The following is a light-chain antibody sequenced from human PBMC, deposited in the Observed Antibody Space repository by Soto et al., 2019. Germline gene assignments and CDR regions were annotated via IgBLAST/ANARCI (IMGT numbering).Light chain of an antibody. CDR2: DAS. CDR1: QSVSNY. J-gene: IGKJ5*01. V-gene: IGKV3-11*01. Sequence: EIVLTQSPATLSLSPGERATLSCRASQSVSNYLAWYQHKPGQGPRLLIYDASNRATGIPARFSGSGSGTDFTLTISSLEPEDFAVYYCQQRSNWPTITFGQGTRLEIK. CDR3: QQRSNWPTIT.